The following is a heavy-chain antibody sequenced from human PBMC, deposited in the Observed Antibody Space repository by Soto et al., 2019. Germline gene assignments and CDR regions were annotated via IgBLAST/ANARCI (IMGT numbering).Heavy chain of an antibody. CDR1: GFTFSSYS. J-gene: IGHJ1*01. D-gene: IGHD2-2*01. V-gene: IGHV3-23*01. CDR3: ADAYCSSTSCRAEYLQH. Sequence: QPVGSLRLSCAASGFTFSSYSMSWVRQAPGKGLEWVSAISGSGGASYYADSVKGRFTISRDNSKNTVYLQMNSLRAEDTAVYFCADAYCSSTSCRAEYLQHWGQGTLVTVSS. CDR2: ISGSGGAS.